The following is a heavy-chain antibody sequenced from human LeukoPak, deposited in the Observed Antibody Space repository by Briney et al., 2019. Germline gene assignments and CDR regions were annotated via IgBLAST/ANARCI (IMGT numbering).Heavy chain of an antibody. CDR2: IIPLTGVV. V-gene: IGHV1-69*04. J-gene: IGHJ4*02. D-gene: IGHD2-15*01. Sequence: ASVKVSCKTSADIFSSYAINWVRQAPGQGLEWIGRIIPLTGVVNYGQKLQTRVTISADKSISTAYMEVSSLRFEDTAVYFCARERRCSAGSCYAADLDSWGQGTLVTVSS. CDR3: ARERRCSAGSCYAADLDS. CDR1: ADIFSSYA.